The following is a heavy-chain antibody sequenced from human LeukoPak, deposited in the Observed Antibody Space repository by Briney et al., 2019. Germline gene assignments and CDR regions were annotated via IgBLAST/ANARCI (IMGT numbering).Heavy chain of an antibody. J-gene: IGHJ4*02. Sequence: GGSLSLSCAVSGFSVSGNYMTWVRQAPGKGLEWVSFIHITGSTFYADSVKGRFTISRDDSKSTVYLQMNSLRAEDTAIYYCARGYCSGGSCTKFDYWGQGTLVTVSS. V-gene: IGHV3-53*01. D-gene: IGHD2-15*01. CDR2: IHITGST. CDR3: ARGYCSGGSCTKFDY. CDR1: GFSVSGNY.